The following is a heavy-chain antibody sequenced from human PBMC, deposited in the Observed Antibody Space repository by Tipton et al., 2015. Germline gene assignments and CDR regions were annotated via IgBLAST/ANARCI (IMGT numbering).Heavy chain of an antibody. CDR3: VRRARRVGSHSYPYYFDY. CDR2: IYPGDSDT. D-gene: IGHD1-26*01. V-gene: IGHV5-51*03. CDR1: GYSFSTHW. Sequence: QSGAEVKQPGESLKISCKGSGYSFSTHWIGWVRQMPGKGLEWMGIIYPGDSDTRYSPSFQGQVTISADKSITTAYLQWRSLKASDPAMYYCVRRARRVGSHSYPYYFDYWGQGTLVPVSS. J-gene: IGHJ4*02.